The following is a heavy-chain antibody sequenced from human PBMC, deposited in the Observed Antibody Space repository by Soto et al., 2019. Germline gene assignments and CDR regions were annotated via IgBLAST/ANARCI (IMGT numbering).Heavy chain of an antibody. D-gene: IGHD1-26*01. V-gene: IGHV1-3*01. J-gene: IGHJ6*02. Sequence: GASVKVSCKASGYTFTSYAMHWVRQAPGQRLEWMGWINAGNGNTKYSQKFQGRVTITRDTSASTAYMELSSLRSEYTAVYYCAREVGYSLGHYGMDVWGQGTTVTVSS. CDR1: GYTFTSYA. CDR2: INAGNGNT. CDR3: AREVGYSLGHYGMDV.